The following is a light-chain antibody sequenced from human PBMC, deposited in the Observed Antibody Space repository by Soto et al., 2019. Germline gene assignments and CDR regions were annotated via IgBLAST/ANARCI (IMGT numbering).Light chain of an antibody. V-gene: IGKV3D-11*02. CDR1: QSVGKY. J-gene: IGKJ1*01. Sequence: EILMTQSPATLALSPGERATLSCRASQSVGKYLVWYQQKPGQAPRLLIYDASNRATGIPARFSGSGSGTDFTLTISSLEPEDFAVYYCQQRSNWHSWTFGQGTKVDIK. CDR3: QQRSNWHSWT. CDR2: DAS.